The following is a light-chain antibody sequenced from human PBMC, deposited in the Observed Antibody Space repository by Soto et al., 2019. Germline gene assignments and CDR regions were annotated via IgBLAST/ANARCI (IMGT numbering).Light chain of an antibody. CDR2: YDS. Sequence: SYELTQPPSVSVAPEKTARLTCGGDNIGSKRVHWYRQKPGQAPVLVIYYDSDRPSGIAERFSGSNSGNTATLTINRVEAGDEADYYCHVWDITSAHYVFGTGTKLTVL. J-gene: IGLJ1*01. CDR1: NIGSKR. V-gene: IGLV3-21*04. CDR3: HVWDITSAHYV.